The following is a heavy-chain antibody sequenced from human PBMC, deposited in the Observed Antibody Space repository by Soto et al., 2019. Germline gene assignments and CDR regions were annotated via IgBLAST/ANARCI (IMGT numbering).Heavy chain of an antibody. J-gene: IGHJ5*02. D-gene: IGHD6-13*01. Sequence: QVQLQESGPGLVKPSETLSLTCSVSGGSISNYYWSWIRQPPGKGLEWIGYIYYSGSTNYNPSLKSRDTISVDTSKNQFSLKLSSVTAADTAVYYCAKGGSSKFVPWGQGILVTVSS. CDR1: GGSISNYY. V-gene: IGHV4-59*08. CDR3: AKGGSSKFVP. CDR2: IYYSGST.